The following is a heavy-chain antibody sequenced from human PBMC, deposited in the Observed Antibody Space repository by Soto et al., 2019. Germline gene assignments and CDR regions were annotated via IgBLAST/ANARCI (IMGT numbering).Heavy chain of an antibody. Sequence: EVQLVESGGGLVKPGGSLRLSCAASGFTFSSYNMNWVRQAPGKGLEWVSSISSSSTYIYYADSVKGRFTISRDNAKNSLYLQRNSLRAEDTAVYYCARETTDDILAASYGNWFDPWGQGTLVTVSS. J-gene: IGHJ5*02. CDR2: ISSSSTYI. V-gene: IGHV3-21*01. CDR3: ARETTDDILAASYGNWFDP. CDR1: GFTFSSYN. D-gene: IGHD3-9*01.